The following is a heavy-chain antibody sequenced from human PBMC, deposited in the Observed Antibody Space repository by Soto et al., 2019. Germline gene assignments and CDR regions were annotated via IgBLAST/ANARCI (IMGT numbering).Heavy chain of an antibody. Sequence: SETLSLTWTVSGGSISSYYWSWIRQPPGKGLEWIGYISYSGSTNYNPSLKNRVTISVDTSKNQFSLKLSSVTAADTGVYYCACFPYPYFYDGSGRREVDYWGQGTLVTVSS. J-gene: IGHJ4*02. V-gene: IGHV4-59*08. CDR2: ISYSGST. CDR3: ACFPYPYFYDGSGRREVDY. CDR1: GGSISSYY. D-gene: IGHD3-22*01.